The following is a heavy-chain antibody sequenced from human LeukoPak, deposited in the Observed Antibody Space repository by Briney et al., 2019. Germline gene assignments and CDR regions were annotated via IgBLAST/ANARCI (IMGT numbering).Heavy chain of an antibody. D-gene: IGHD1-1*01. V-gene: IGHV3-23*01. Sequence: TRGSLRLSCAASGFTFSSYAMSWVRQAPGKGLEWVSAISGSGGSTYYADSVKGRFTISRDNSKNTLYLQMNSLRVEDTAVYYCVRDAGNWIGNYYFDYWGQGTLVRVSS. CDR3: VRDAGNWIGNYYFDY. CDR1: GFTFSSYA. CDR2: ISGSGGST. J-gene: IGHJ4*02.